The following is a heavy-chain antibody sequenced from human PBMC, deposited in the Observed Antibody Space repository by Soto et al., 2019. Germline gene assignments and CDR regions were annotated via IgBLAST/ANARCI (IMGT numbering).Heavy chain of an antibody. CDR1: GGSISSGGYY. J-gene: IGHJ4*02. CDR3: ARTLDTYYYDSSEYYFDY. CDR2: IYYSGST. V-gene: IGHV4-31*03. D-gene: IGHD3-22*01. Sequence: LSLTCTASGGSISSGGYYWSWIRQHPGKGLEWIGYIYYSGSTYYNPSLKSRVTISVDTSKNQFPLKLSSVTAADTAVYYCARTLDTYYYDSSEYYFDYWGQGTLVTVSS.